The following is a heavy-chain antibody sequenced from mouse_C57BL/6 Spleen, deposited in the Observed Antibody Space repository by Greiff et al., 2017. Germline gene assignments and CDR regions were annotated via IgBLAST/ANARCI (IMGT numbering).Heavy chain of an antibody. CDR1: GFTFSNYW. CDR2: IRLKSDNYAT. V-gene: IGHV6-3*01. J-gene: IGHJ4*01. Sequence: EVQLQESGGGLVQPGGSMKLSCVASGFTFSNYWMNWVRQSPEKGLEWVAQIRLKSDNYATHYAESVKGRFTISRDDSKSSVYLQMNNLRAEDTGSYYCTRGYDGYAMGYWGQGTSVTVSS. CDR3: TRGYDGYAMGY. D-gene: IGHD2-2*01.